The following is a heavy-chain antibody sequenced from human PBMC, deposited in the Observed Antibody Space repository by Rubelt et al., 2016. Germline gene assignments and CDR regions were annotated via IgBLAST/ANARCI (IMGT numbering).Heavy chain of an antibody. J-gene: IGHJ4*02. Sequence: GGSLRLSCAASGFSFSSHGMNWVRQAPGRGLEWVAFTLYDGSDKKYGDSVKGRFTISRDNAKNSLYLQMNSLRAEDTAVYYCANSHQQWLPPFDCWGQGTLVTVSS. CDR1: GFSFSSHG. CDR3: ANSHQQWLPPFDC. CDR2: TLYDGSDK. V-gene: IGHV3-30*02. D-gene: IGHD6-19*01.